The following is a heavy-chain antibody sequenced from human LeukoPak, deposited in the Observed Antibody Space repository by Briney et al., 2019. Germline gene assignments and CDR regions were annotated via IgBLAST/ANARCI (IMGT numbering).Heavy chain of an antibody. Sequence: GRSLRLSCAASGFTFSSYAMHWVRQAPGKGLEWVAVISYDGSNKYYADSVKGRFTISRDNSQNTLYMQMNSLRAEDTAVYYCAKDLIPAADGTYFDYWGQGILVTVSP. J-gene: IGHJ4*02. V-gene: IGHV3-30-3*01. CDR1: GFTFSSYA. D-gene: IGHD6-13*01. CDR2: ISYDGSNK. CDR3: AKDLIPAADGTYFDY.